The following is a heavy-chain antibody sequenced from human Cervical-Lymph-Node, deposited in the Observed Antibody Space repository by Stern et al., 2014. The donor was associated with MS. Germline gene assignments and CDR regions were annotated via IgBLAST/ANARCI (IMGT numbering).Heavy chain of an antibody. CDR3: ARNGGNYAFDY. Sequence: QVQLQESGPGLVQPSGTLSLTCAVSGGSISSGYWWSWVRQPPGKGLEWTGEIYHSGNNNYKPSLKSRFTISGDTSKNPLCMQLNSVNAADTAFYYCARNGGNYAFDYWGQGTLVAVSS. D-gene: IGHD4-23*01. CDR2: IYHSGNN. V-gene: IGHV4-4*02. J-gene: IGHJ4*02. CDR1: GGSISSGYW.